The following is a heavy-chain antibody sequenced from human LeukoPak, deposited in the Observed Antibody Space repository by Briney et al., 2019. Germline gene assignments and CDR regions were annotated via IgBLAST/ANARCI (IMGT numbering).Heavy chain of an antibody. CDR3: ARGFADSSSWYDFDY. CDR2: ISSSSSCI. V-gene: IGHV3-21*01. J-gene: IGHJ4*02. D-gene: IGHD6-13*01. Sequence: PGGSLRLSCAASRFIFSAYTMNWVRQAPGKGLEWVSSISSSSSCIYYADSLKGRFTISRDNAKNSLYLQMNSLRAEDTAVYYCARGFADSSSWYDFDYWGQGTLVTVSS. CDR1: RFIFSAYT.